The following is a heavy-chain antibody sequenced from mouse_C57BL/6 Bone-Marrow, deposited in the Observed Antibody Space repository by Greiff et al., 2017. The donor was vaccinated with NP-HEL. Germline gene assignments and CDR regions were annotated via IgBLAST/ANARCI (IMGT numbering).Heavy chain of an antibody. CDR1: GFTFTDYY. CDR3: ASPHYYGSNYYAMDY. J-gene: IGHJ4*01. D-gene: IGHD1-1*01. CDR2: IRNKANGYTT. Sequence: DVHLVESGGGLVQPGGSLSLSCAASGFTFTDYYMSWVRQPPGKALEWLGFIRNKANGYTTEYSASVKGRFTISRDNSQSILYLQMNALRAEDSATYYCASPHYYGSNYYAMDYWGQGTSVTVSS. V-gene: IGHV7-3*01.